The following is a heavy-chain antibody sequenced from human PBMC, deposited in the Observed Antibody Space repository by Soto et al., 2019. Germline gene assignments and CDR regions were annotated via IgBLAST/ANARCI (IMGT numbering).Heavy chain of an antibody. Sequence: QVQLVESGGGVVQPGRSLRLSCAASRFTFSSYAMHWVRQAPGKGLEWVAVISYDGSNKYYADSVKGRFTISRDNSKNTLYLLMTSLRAEDTAVYYCAGGRFLEWLLFNYYYYGMDVWGQGTTVTVSS. CDR3: AGGRFLEWLLFNYYYYGMDV. CDR2: ISYDGSNK. CDR1: RFTFSSYA. J-gene: IGHJ6*02. D-gene: IGHD3-3*01. V-gene: IGHV3-30-3*01.